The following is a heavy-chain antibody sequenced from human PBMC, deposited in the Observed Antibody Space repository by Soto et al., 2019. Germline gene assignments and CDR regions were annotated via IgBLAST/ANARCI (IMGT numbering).Heavy chain of an antibody. J-gene: IGHJ4*02. Sequence: PWGSLRLSCAASGFTFDDYAMHWVRQAPGKGLEWVSGISWNSGSIGYADSVKGRFNISRDNAKNSLYLQMNSLRAEDTALYYCAKARTYSHNHNILSDYWGKGTLVTVSS. CDR2: ISWNSGSI. CDR1: GFTFDDYA. CDR3: AKARTYSHNHNILSDY. D-gene: IGHD4-4*01. V-gene: IGHV3-9*01.